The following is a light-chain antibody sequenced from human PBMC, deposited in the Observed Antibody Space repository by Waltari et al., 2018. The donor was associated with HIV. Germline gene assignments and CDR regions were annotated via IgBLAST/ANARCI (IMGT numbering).Light chain of an antibody. V-gene: IGLV2-14*01. Sequence: QSALTQPASVSGSPGQSITISCTGTSSDVGGYHYVSWYQQFPGKAPKLMISEVSNRPSGVSDRLSGSKSGNTASLTISGLQAEDKADYYCSSYTTGSTLVVFGTGTKVIVL. CDR2: EVS. CDR3: SSYTTGSTLVV. J-gene: IGLJ1*01. CDR1: SSDVGGYHY.